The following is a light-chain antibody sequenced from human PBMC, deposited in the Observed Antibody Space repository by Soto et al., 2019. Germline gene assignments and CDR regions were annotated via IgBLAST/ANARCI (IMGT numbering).Light chain of an antibody. CDR2: GAS. CDR3: QQYGSSSTWT. J-gene: IGKJ1*01. V-gene: IGKV3-20*01. CDR1: QSVSSSY. Sequence: EIVLTQSPGTLSLSPGERATLSCRASQSVSSSYLAWYQQKPGQAPRLLIYGASSRATGIPDRFSGSGSGTDFTLTISRLEPEDFAVYYCQQYGSSSTWTFGQATKVEIK.